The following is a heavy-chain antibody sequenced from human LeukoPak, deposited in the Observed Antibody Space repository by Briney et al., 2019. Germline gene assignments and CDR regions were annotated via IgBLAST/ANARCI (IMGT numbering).Heavy chain of an antibody. CDR3: AKDIQIVGATTGYFDY. CDR1: GFTFSSYG. D-gene: IGHD1-26*01. Sequence: EGSLRLSCAASGFTFSSYGMHWVRQAPGKGLEWVAFIRYDGSNKYYADSVKGRFTISRDNSKNTLYLQMNSLRAEDTAVYYCAKDIQIVGATTGYFDYWGQGTLVTVSS. J-gene: IGHJ4*02. V-gene: IGHV3-30*02. CDR2: IRYDGSNK.